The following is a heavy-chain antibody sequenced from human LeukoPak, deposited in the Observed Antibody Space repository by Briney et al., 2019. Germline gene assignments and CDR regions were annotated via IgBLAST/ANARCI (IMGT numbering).Heavy chain of an antibody. CDR3: ARGSGVGATYYYYGMDV. CDR2: INPSGDTT. J-gene: IGHJ6*02. V-gene: IGHV1-46*01. CDR1: GYTFTSYY. Sequence: GASVKVSCKASGYTFTSYYLHWVRQAPGQRLEWMGIINPSGDTTSYARKFQGTVTMTRDTSTSTVFMELSSLRSEDTAVYYCARGSGVGATYYYYGMDVWGQGTTVTVSS. D-gene: IGHD1-26*01.